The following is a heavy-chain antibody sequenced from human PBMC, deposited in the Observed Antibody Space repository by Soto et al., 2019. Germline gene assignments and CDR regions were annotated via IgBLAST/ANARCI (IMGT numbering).Heavy chain of an antibody. Sequence: SETLSLTCTVSGGSISSCYWSWIRQPPGKGLDYIGYIHYSGSTNYNPSLKSRVTISLDTSKNQFSLKLSSVTAADTAVYYCARHGLGLDYWGQGTLVTVSS. J-gene: IGHJ4*02. CDR3: ARHGLGLDY. CDR2: IHYSGST. D-gene: IGHD1-26*01. CDR1: GGSISSCY. V-gene: IGHV4-59*08.